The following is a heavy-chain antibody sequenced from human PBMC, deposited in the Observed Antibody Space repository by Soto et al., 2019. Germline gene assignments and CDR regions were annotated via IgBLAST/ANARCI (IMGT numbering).Heavy chain of an antibody. CDR3: ARPYSSRDYYYYGMDV. D-gene: IGHD6-13*01. CDR1: GGSISSSSYY. CDR2: IYYSGST. J-gene: IGHJ6*02. V-gene: IGHV4-39*01. Sequence: QLQLQESGPGLVKPSATLSLTCTVSGGSISSSSYYWGWIRQPPGKGLEWIGSIYYSGSTYYNPSLTSRVTISVDTSKSQFSLKLSSVTAADTAVYYCARPYSSRDYYYYGMDVWGQGTTVTVSS.